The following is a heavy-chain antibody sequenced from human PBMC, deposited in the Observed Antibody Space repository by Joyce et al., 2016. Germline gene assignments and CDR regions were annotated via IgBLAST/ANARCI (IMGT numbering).Heavy chain of an antibody. CDR1: GYTFNTYG. J-gene: IGHJ4*02. CDR2: INTYKGNT. V-gene: IGHV1-18*01. D-gene: IGHD3-16*01. Sequence: QVQLVQSGAQVMKPGASLKVSCKGSGYTFNTYGITWVRQAPGQGLEWMGWINTYKGNTNYAQDLQDRVTMTTDTSTSTAYMELRSLRSDETAVYYCARTITWGYFDSWGQGTLVTVSS. CDR3: ARTITWGYFDS.